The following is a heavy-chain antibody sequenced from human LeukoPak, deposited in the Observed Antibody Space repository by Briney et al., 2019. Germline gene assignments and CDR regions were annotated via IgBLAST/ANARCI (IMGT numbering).Heavy chain of an antibody. V-gene: IGHV3-21*01. D-gene: IGHD1-1*01. J-gene: IGHJ4*02. CDR3: ARDPGTSLDY. CDR1: GFTFSSYS. Sequence: GSLRLSCAASGFTFSSYSMNWVRQAPGKGLVWVSSISSSSSYIYYADSVKGRFTISRDNAKNSLYLQMNSLRAEDTAVYYCARDPGTSLDYWGQGTLVTVSS. CDR2: ISSSSSYI.